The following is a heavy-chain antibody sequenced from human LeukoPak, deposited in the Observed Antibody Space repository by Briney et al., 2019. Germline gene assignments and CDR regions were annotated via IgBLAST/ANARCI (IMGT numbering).Heavy chain of an antibody. Sequence: GASVKVSCKASGYTFSGYYMHWVRQAPGQGLEWMGWINPNSGGTNYAQKFQGRVTMTRDTSISTAFMELSRLRSDDTAVYYCAGGESGNPSFDYWGQGTLLTVSS. J-gene: IGHJ4*02. CDR2: INPNSGGT. V-gene: IGHV1-2*02. CDR3: AGGESGNPSFDY. CDR1: GYTFSGYY. D-gene: IGHD1-14*01.